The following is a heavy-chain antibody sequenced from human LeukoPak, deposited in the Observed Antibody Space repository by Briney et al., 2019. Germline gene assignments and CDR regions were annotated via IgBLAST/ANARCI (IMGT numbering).Heavy chain of an antibody. D-gene: IGHD2-21*02. J-gene: IGHJ4*02. CDR3: AKTATSPYYFDY. CDR2: ISWNSGSI. CDR1: GFTFDDYA. Sequence: GGSLRLSCAASGFTFDDYAMHWVRQAPGKGLEWVSGISWNSGSIGYADSVKGRFTISRDNAKNSPYLQMNSLRAEDTALYYCAKTATSPYYFDYWGQGTLVTVSS. V-gene: IGHV3-9*01.